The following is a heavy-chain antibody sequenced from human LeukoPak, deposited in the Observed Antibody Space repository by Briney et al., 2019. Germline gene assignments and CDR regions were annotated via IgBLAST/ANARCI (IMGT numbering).Heavy chain of an antibody. Sequence: PSGTLSLTCTVSGGSISSYYWSWIRQPAGKGLEWIGRIYTSGSTNYNPSLKSRVTMSVDTSKNQFSLKLSSVTAADTAVYYCAREYPTYDILTGYSPYYYYGMDVWGQGTTVTVSS. CDR2: IYTSGST. J-gene: IGHJ6*02. CDR3: AREYPTYDILTGYSPYYYYGMDV. CDR1: GGSISSYY. D-gene: IGHD3-9*01. V-gene: IGHV4-4*07.